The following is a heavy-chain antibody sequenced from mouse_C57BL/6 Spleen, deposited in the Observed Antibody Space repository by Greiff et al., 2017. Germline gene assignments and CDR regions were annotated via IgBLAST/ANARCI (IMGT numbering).Heavy chain of an antibody. CDR3: ARSGLTGNWYFDV. V-gene: IGHV1-50*01. Sequence: VQLQQPGAELVKPGASVKLSCKASGYTFTSYWMQWVKQRPGQGLEWIGEIDPSDSYTNYNQKFKGKATLTVDTSSSTAYMQLSSLTSEDSAVNYCARSGLTGNWYFDVWGTGTTVTVSS. CDR1: GYTFTSYW. D-gene: IGHD4-1*01. J-gene: IGHJ1*03. CDR2: IDPSDSYT.